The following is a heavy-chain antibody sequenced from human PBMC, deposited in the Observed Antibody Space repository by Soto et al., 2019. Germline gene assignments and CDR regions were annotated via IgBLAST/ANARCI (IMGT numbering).Heavy chain of an antibody. V-gene: IGHV4-4*07. CDR3: ARGMTPPGAPAWYYFDS. CDR1: GASITGSSY. Sequence: QVQLQESGPGLMKPSETLSLTCTVSGASITGSSYWSWIRQPAGKGLEWIGRFSLSGTTNSNPSLRSRVTMSEDVSKTQFALRLTSVTAADTALYYCARGMTPPGAPAWYYFDSWGQGTLVTVSS. CDR2: FSLSGTT. J-gene: IGHJ4*02. D-gene: IGHD2-8*02.